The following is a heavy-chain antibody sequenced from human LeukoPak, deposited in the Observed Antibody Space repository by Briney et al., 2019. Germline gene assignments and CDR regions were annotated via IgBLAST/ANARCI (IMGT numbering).Heavy chain of an antibody. D-gene: IGHD3-22*01. CDR1: GGSISSYY. CDR2: IYYSGST. Sequence: PSETLSLTCTVSGGSISSYYWSWIRQPPGKGLEWIGYIYYSGSTNYNPSLKSRVTISVDTSKNQFSLKLSSVTAADTAVYYCAAVPPDYYDSSGYAFDIWGQGTMVTVSS. CDR3: AAVPPDYYDSSGYAFDI. V-gene: IGHV4-59*01. J-gene: IGHJ3*02.